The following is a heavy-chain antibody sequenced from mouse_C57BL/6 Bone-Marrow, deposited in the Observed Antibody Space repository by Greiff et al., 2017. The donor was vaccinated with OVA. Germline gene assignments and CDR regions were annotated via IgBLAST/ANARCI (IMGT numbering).Heavy chain of an antibody. D-gene: IGHD3-3*01. CDR2: ISDGGSYT. CDR1: GFTFSSYA. Sequence: EVQLVESGGGLVKPGGSLKLSCAASGFTFSSYAMSWVRQTPEKRLEWVATISDGGSYTYYPDNVKGRFTISRDNAKNNLYLQMSHLKSEDTAMYYCARGAGGPFDYWGQGTTLTVSS. J-gene: IGHJ2*01. V-gene: IGHV5-4*01. CDR3: ARGAGGPFDY.